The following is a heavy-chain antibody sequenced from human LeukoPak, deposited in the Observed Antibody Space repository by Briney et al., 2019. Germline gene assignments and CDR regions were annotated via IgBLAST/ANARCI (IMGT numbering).Heavy chain of an antibody. V-gene: IGHV1-69*13. CDR2: IIPNFGTA. Sequence: EASVKVSCKASGGTFSSYAISWVRQAPGQGLEWMGGIIPNFGTANYAQKFQGRVTITADESTSTAYMELSSLRSEDTAVYYCARGGSYYASPAYFDYWGQGTLVTVSS. CDR1: GGTFSSYA. J-gene: IGHJ4*02. D-gene: IGHD1-26*01. CDR3: ARGGSYYASPAYFDY.